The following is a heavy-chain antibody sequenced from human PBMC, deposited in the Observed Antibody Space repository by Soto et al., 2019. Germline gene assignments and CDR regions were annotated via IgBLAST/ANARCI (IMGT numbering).Heavy chain of an antibody. D-gene: IGHD5-18*01. CDR2: IRSKANSYAT. Sequence: SLRLSCAASGFTFSGSAMHWVRQASGKGLEWVGRIRSKANSYATAYAASVKGRFTISRDDSKNTAYLQMNSLKTEDTAVYYCTRTYSYNYYYYGMDVWGQGTTVTVSS. V-gene: IGHV3-73*01. CDR1: GFTFSGSA. J-gene: IGHJ6*02. CDR3: TRTYSYNYYYYGMDV.